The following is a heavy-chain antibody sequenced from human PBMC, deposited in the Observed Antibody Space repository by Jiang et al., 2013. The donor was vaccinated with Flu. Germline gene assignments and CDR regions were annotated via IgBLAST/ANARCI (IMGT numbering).Heavy chain of an antibody. CDR1: GFTFSSYW. Sequence: SCAASGFTFSSYWMSWVRQAPGKGLEWVANIKQDGSEKYYVDSVKGRFTISRDNAKNSLYLQMNSLRAEDTAVYYCARDPRYSYGYYGGFDYWGQGTLVTVSS. CDR3: ARDPRYSYGYYGGFDY. CDR2: IKQDGSEK. J-gene: IGHJ4*02. D-gene: IGHD5-18*01. V-gene: IGHV3-7*01.